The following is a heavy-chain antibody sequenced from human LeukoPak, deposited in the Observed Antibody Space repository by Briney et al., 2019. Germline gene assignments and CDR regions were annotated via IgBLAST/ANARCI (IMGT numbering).Heavy chain of an antibody. V-gene: IGHV3-9*03. CDR1: GFTFDDYA. D-gene: IGHD1-7*01. CDR3: ASSSSTGTTGTTGDAFDI. CDR2: ISWNSGSI. Sequence: PGGSLRLSCAASGFTFDDYAMHWVRQAPGKGLEWVSGISWNSGSIGYADSVKGRFTISRDNAKNSLYLQMNSLRAEDMALYYCASSSSTGTTGTTGDAFDIWGQGTMVTVSS. J-gene: IGHJ3*02.